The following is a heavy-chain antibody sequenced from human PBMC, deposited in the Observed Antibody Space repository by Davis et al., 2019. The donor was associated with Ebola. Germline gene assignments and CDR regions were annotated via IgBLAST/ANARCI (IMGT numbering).Heavy chain of an antibody. CDR3: ARLPLLRFLEWLGSD. Sequence: MPSETLSLTCTVSGGSISSSSYYWGWIRQPPGKGLEWIGSIYYSGSTYYNPSLKSRVTISVDTSKNQFSPKLSSVTAADTAVYYCARLPLLRFLEWLGSDWGQGTLVTVSP. CDR1: GGSISSSSYY. CDR2: IYYSGST. V-gene: IGHV4-39*01. D-gene: IGHD3-3*01. J-gene: IGHJ4*02.